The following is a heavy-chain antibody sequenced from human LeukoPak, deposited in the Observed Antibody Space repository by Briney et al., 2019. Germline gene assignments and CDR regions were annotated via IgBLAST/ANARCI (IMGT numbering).Heavy chain of an antibody. J-gene: IGHJ6*03. D-gene: IGHD4-11*01. CDR3: ARDPTTVNYYYYYMDV. CDR1: GFTFSDYY. V-gene: IGHV3-11*06. Sequence: PGGSLRLSCAASGFTFSDYYMSWIRQAPGKGLEWVSSISSSSSYIYYADSVKGRFTISRDNAKNSLYLQMNSLRAEDTAVYYCARDPTTVNYYYYYMDVWGKGTTVTISS. CDR2: ISSSSSYI.